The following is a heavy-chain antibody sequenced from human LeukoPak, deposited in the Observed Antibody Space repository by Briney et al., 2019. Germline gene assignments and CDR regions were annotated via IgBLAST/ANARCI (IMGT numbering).Heavy chain of an antibody. CDR3: ASGFYDILTGYYPGLVDY. D-gene: IGHD3-9*01. CDR1: GGTFSSYA. J-gene: IGHJ4*02. Sequence: SVKVSCKASGGTFSSYAISWVRQAPGQGLEWMGGIIPIFGTANYAQKFQGRVTITADESTSTAYMELSSLRSEDTAVYYCASGFYDILTGYYPGLVDYWGQGTLVTVSS. CDR2: IIPIFGTA. V-gene: IGHV1-69*13.